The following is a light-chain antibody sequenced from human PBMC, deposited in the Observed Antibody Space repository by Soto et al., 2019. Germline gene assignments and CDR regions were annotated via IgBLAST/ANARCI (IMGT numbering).Light chain of an antibody. CDR3: QQYNSSPWT. CDR1: QSISSW. CDR2: DAS. Sequence: DIQMTQSPSTLSASVGDRVTITSRASQSISSWLAWYQQKPGKAPKLLIYDASSLESGVPSRFSGSGSGTEFTLTISSLQPDDFATYYCQQYNSSPWTFGQGTKVEIK. J-gene: IGKJ1*01. V-gene: IGKV1-5*01.